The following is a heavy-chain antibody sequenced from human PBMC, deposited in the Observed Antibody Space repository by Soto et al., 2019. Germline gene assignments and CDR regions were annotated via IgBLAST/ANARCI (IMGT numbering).Heavy chain of an antibody. Sequence: QVQLVESGGGVVQPGRSLRLSCAASGVTFSSYGMHWVRQAPGKGLEWVAVIWYDGSNKYYADSVKGRFTISRDNSKNTLYLQMNSLRAEDTAVYYCAREQYSRGWYETSYYYYGMDVWGQGTTVTVSS. J-gene: IGHJ6*02. V-gene: IGHV3-33*01. CDR2: IWYDGSNK. CDR1: GVTFSSYG. CDR3: AREQYSRGWYETSYYYYGMDV. D-gene: IGHD6-19*01.